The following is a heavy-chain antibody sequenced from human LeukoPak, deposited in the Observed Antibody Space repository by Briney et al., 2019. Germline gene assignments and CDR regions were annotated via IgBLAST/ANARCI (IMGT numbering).Heavy chain of an antibody. Sequence: SETLSLTCTVSGGSISSYYWSWIRQPPGKGLEWIGYIYYSGSTNYNPSLKSRVTISVDTSKNQFSLKLSSVTAADTAVYYCAGGEKFGFRYWGQGTLVTVSS. CDR3: AGGEKFGFRY. CDR2: IYYSGST. CDR1: GGSISSYY. V-gene: IGHV4-59*01. J-gene: IGHJ4*02. D-gene: IGHD3-16*01.